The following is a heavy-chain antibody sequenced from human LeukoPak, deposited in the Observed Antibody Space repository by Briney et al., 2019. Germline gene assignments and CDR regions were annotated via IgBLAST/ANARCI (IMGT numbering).Heavy chain of an antibody. J-gene: IGHJ4*02. CDR3: AKDWQIVG. CDR1: GFTFSSYD. V-gene: IGHV3-13*01. D-gene: IGHD3-22*01. CDR2: IGTAGDT. Sequence: GGSLRLSCAASGFTFSSYDMHWVRQATGKGLEWVSAIGTAGDTYYPGSVKGRFTISRDNSKNTLYLQMNSLRAEDTAVYYCAKDWQIVGWGQGTLVTVSS.